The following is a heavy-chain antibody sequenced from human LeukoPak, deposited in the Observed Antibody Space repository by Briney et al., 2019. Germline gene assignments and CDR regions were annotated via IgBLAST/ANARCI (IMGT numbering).Heavy chain of an antibody. V-gene: IGHV1-2*02. CDR2: ISPNSGDT. CDR1: GYSFTGYY. CDR3: ASGLNSRSSSC. D-gene: IGHD6-13*01. J-gene: IGHJ4*02. Sequence: ASAKVSCKASGYSFTGYYMHWVRQAPGQGLEWMGRISPNSGDTNYAQKFQGRVTMTTDTTISTAYMELSRLRSDDTAVYYCASGLNSRSSSCWGQGTRVTVSS.